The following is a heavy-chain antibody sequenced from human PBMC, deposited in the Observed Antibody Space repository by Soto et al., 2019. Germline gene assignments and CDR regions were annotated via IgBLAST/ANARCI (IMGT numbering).Heavy chain of an antibody. CDR3: TNLAVHKDMGSDS. V-gene: IGHV3-30*18. J-gene: IGHJ4*02. CDR2: ISYDGRNK. Sequence: QVQLVESGGGVVQPGRSLRLSCAASGFTFSSYGMHWVRQAPGKGLEWVAVISYDGRNKFYADSVKGRFTISRDNSKNTLFLQTHRLRAEYTAVYYCTNLAVHKDMGSDSWGQGTGVTVSS. D-gene: IGHD5-18*01. CDR1: GFTFSSYG.